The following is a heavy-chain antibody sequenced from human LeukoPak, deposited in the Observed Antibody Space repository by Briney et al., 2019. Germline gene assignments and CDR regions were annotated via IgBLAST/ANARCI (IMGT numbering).Heavy chain of an antibody. CDR2: IHSDGSDT. CDR1: GFIFSSYW. D-gene: IGHD6-19*01. J-gene: IGHJ3*02. Sequence: GGSLRLSCAASGFIFSSYWVHWVRHAPGKGLVWVSCIHSDGSDTTYADSVKGRFTISRDNAKNTLYLQMNSLRAEDTAVYYCAREGNSGWRDDGFDIWGQGTMVTVSS. CDR3: AREGNSGWRDDGFDI. V-gene: IGHV3-74*01.